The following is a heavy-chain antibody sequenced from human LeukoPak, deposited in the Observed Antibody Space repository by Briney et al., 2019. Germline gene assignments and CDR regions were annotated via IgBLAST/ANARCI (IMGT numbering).Heavy chain of an antibody. J-gene: IGHJ4*02. D-gene: IGHD1/OR15-1a*01. CDR3: ATEQVSGSAWVFDY. V-gene: IGHV4-4*07. CDR2: IHTSGTT. Sequence: SETLSLTCAVSDGSIRRYLWIWIRQPAGKGLEWLGRIHTSGTTTYSPSFQSRVTMSMDTSKKQISLRLSSVTAADTAVYYCATEQVSGSAWVFDYWGQGSLVTVSS. CDR1: DGSIRRYL.